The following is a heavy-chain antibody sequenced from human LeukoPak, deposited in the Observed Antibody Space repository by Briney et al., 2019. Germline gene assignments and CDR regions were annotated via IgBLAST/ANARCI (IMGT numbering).Heavy chain of an antibody. Sequence: GGSLRLSCAASGFTFSSYSMNWVRQAPGEGLEWVSYISSLSGTIYYADSVKGRFTISRDNAKNSLYLQMDSLRAEDTAVYYCARDLEIAVAEYWGQGTLVTVSS. CDR1: GFTFSSYS. J-gene: IGHJ4*02. V-gene: IGHV3-48*01. D-gene: IGHD6-19*01. CDR2: ISSLSGTI. CDR3: ARDLEIAVAEY.